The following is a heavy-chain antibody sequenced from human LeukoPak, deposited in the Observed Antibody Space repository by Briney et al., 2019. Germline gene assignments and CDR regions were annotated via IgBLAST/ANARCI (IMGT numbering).Heavy chain of an antibody. CDR3: AREILYVAGSAFDI. V-gene: IGHV3-30*02. CDR1: GFTFSSYG. CDR2: IRYDGSNK. J-gene: IGHJ3*02. Sequence: GGSLRLSCAASGFTFSSYGMHWVRQAPGKGLEWVAFIRYDGSNKYYADSVKGRFTISRDNSKNTLYLQMNSLRAEDTAVYYCAREILYVAGSAFDIWGQGTMVTVSS. D-gene: IGHD6-19*01.